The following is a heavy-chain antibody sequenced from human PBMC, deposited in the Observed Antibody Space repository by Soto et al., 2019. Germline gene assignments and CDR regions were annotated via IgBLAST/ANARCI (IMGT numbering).Heavy chain of an antibody. CDR3: ATGITARFDP. V-gene: IGHV1-69*13. CDR1: GGTFSSYA. J-gene: IGHJ5*02. CDR2: IIPIFGTA. D-gene: IGHD1-20*01. Sequence: ASVKVSCKASGGTFSSYAISWVRQAPGQGLEWMGGIIPIFGTANYAQNFQGRVTITADESTSTAYMELSSLRSEDTAVYYCATGITARFDPWGQGTLVTVSS.